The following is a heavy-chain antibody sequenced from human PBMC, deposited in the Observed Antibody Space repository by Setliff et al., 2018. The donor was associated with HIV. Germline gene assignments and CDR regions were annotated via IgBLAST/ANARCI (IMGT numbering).Heavy chain of an antibody. CDR3: ASGRVRQSRKFGGVIVLPPFDY. J-gene: IGHJ4*02. CDR1: GGSISSGGYY. D-gene: IGHD3-16*02. V-gene: IGHV4-31*03. Sequence: PSETLSLTCTVSGGSISSGGYYWSWIRQHPGKGLEWIGYIYHSGSAFYNPSLKSRLTISIDTSKSQFSLRLSSVTAADTAVYYCASGRVRQSRKFGGVIVLPPFDYWGQGTLVTVSS. CDR2: IYHSGSA.